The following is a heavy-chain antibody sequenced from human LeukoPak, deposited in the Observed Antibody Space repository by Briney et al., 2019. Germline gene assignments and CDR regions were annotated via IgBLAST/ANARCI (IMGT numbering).Heavy chain of an antibody. D-gene: IGHD3-3*01. CDR1: GYTFTSYG. Sequence: APVKVSCKASGYTFTSYGISWVRQAPGQGLEWMGWISAYNGNTNYAQKLQGRVTMTTDTSTSTAYMELRSLRSDDTAVYYCARSGVDYDFWSGLPRGTFDYWGQGTLVTVSS. CDR2: ISAYNGNT. V-gene: IGHV1-18*01. J-gene: IGHJ4*02. CDR3: ARSGVDYDFWSGLPRGTFDY.